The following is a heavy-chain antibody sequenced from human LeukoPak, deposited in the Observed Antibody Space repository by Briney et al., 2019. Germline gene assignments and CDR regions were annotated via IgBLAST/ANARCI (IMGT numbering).Heavy chain of an antibody. CDR3: ARAPWKGYCSSTSCSHRGYYYYYYMDV. V-gene: IGHV4-31*03. CDR1: GGSISSGGYY. D-gene: IGHD2-2*01. CDR2: IYYSGST. J-gene: IGHJ6*03. Sequence: SETLSLTCTVSGGSISSGGYYWSWIRQHPGKGLEWIGYIYYSGSTYYNPSLKSRVTISVDTSKNQFSLKLSSVTAADTVVYYCARAPWKGYCSSTSCSHRGYYYYYYMDVWGKGTTVTVSS.